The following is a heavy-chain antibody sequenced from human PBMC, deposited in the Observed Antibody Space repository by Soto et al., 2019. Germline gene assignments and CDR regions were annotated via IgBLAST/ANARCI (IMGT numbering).Heavy chain of an antibody. CDR2: VYRTGST. CDR3: ARARATIAAAAILDC. CDR1: GGSISTSNW. J-gene: IGHJ4*02. Sequence: QVQLQESGPGLVKPSGTLSLTCAVSGGSISTSNWWSWVRQPPGKGLEWIGEVYRTGSTNYNPSLESRLIVSVAKSKNQFYLKLTSVTAADTAVYYCARARATIAAAAILDCWGQGTLVTVSS. V-gene: IGHV4-4*02. D-gene: IGHD6-13*01.